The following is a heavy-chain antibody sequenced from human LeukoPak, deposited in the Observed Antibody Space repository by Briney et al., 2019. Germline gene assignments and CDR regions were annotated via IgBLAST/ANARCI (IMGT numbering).Heavy chain of an antibody. CDR1: GYSFTGYY. CDR3: ARGDVNYYDSSGSLDFDY. D-gene: IGHD3-22*01. CDR2: INPYSGGT. V-gene: IGHV1-2*02. Sequence: ASVKVSCKASGYSFTGYYMHWVRQAPGQGLEWMGWINPYSGGTNYAQKFQGRVTMTRDMSTSTVYMELSSLRSEDTAVYYCARGDVNYYDSSGSLDFDYWGQGTLVTVSS. J-gene: IGHJ4*02.